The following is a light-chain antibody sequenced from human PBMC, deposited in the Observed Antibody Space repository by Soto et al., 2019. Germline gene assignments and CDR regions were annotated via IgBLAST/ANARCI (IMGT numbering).Light chain of an antibody. Sequence: EIVMTQSPATLSVSPGERATLSCRASQSVSTNLAWYQQKPGQAPRLLIYNALTRATGIPARFSASGSGTEFTLTISSLQSEDFAVYYCQQYGNSPQTFGQGTKVDIK. V-gene: IGKV3-15*01. CDR3: QQYGNSPQT. CDR2: NAL. J-gene: IGKJ1*01. CDR1: QSVSTN.